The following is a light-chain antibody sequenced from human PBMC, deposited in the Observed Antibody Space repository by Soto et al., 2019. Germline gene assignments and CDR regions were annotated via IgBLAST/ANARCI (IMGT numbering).Light chain of an antibody. Sequence: IVLTQSPDTRSFSPGERATLSWRASQSVGTRLAWYQHKTGQAPSLLMSGASSRATGIPDRFSGSGSETDFTLTISRLEPEDFALYYCQHYQVGQPIAFGRGTRLEIK. CDR1: QSVGTRL. CDR3: QHYQVGQPIA. V-gene: IGKV3-20*01. CDR2: GAS. J-gene: IGKJ5*01.